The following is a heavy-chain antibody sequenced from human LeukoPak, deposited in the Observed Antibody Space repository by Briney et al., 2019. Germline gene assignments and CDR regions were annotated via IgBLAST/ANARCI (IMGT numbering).Heavy chain of an antibody. Sequence: SETLSLTCTVSGGSISSYYWSWIRQPSGKGLEWIGYIYYSGSTNYNPSLKSRVTISVDTSKNQFSLKLSSVTAADTAVYYCARESNDSSGYYSLWGQGTLVTVSS. D-gene: IGHD3-22*01. V-gene: IGHV4-59*01. CDR2: IYYSGST. J-gene: IGHJ4*02. CDR3: ARESNDSSGYYSL. CDR1: GGSISSYY.